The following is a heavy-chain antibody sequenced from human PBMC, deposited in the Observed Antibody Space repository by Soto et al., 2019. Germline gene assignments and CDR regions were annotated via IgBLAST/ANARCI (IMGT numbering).Heavy chain of an antibody. CDR1: GYTFTSYD. D-gene: IGHD1-26*01. J-gene: IGHJ4*02. V-gene: IGHV1-18*01. CDR2: ISAYNGNT. CDR3: ARDMVGATKLDY. Sequence: ASVKVSCKASGYTFTSYDINWVRQATGQGLEWMRWISAYNGNTNYAQKLQGRVTMTTDTSTSTAYMELRSLRSDDTAVYYCARDMVGATKLDYWGQGTLVTVSS.